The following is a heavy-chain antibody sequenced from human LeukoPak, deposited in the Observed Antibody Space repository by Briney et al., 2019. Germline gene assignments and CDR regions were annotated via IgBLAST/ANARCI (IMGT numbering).Heavy chain of an antibody. J-gene: IGHJ4*02. V-gene: IGHV3-23*01. CDR1: GFTFSTYA. D-gene: IGHD6-19*01. CDR3: AKAVAGLFDY. Sequence: GGSLRLSCVASGFTFSTYAMSWVRQAPGKGLEWVSTISGGFYNTYYADSVKGRFTISRDNSKNTLYLEMNSLRVEDTAVYYCAKAVAGLFDYWGQGALVTVSS. CDR2: ISGGFYNT.